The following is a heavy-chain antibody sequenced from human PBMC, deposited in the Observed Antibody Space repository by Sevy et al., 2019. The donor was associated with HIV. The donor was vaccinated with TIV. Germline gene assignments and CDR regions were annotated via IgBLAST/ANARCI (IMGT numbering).Heavy chain of an antibody. CDR2: IKQDGSEK. CDR1: GFTFSSYW. D-gene: IGHD3-3*01. CDR3: ARGAAYYDFWSGPFNYYYYYGMDV. Sequence: GGSLRLSCAASGFTFSSYWMSWVRQAPGKGLEWVANIKQDGSEKYYVDSVKGRFTISRDNAKNSLYLQMNSLRADDTAVYYCARGAAYYDFWSGPFNYYYYYGMDVWGQGTTVTVSS. J-gene: IGHJ6*02. V-gene: IGHV3-7*03.